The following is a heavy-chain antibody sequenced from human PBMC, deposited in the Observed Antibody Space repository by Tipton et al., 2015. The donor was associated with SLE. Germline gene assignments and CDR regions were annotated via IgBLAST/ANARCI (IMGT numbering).Heavy chain of an antibody. CDR1: GGSISSSSYY. CDR3: AREGHLGGGAFDI. CDR2: IDYSGRT. D-gene: IGHD1-26*01. J-gene: IGHJ3*02. V-gene: IGHV4-39*07. Sequence: TLSLTCIVSGGSISSSSYYWGWIRQPPGKGLEWVGNIDYSGRTDYNPSLKSRVTISIDTSKNQFSLRLSSVTAADTAVYYCAREGHLGGGAFDIWGQGTMVTVSS.